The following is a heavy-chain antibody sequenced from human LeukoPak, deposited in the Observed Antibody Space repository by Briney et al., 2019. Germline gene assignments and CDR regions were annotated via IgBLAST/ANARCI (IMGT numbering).Heavy chain of an antibody. CDR3: ARIRFGAARTFDY. J-gene: IGHJ4*02. V-gene: IGHV3-7*03. D-gene: IGHD3-10*01. Sequence: GGSLRLSCAASGFTFSTYSMNWVRQAPGKGLEWVANIKQDGTEKYYVDSVKGRFTISRDNAKNSLYLQMNRLRAEDTALYHCARIRFGAARTFDYWGQGTLVTVSS. CDR1: GFTFSTYS. CDR2: IKQDGTEK.